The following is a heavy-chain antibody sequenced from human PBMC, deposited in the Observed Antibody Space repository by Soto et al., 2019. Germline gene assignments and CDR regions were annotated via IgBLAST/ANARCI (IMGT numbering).Heavy chain of an antibody. J-gene: IGHJ2*01. V-gene: IGHV1-18*01. D-gene: IGHD4-17*01. CDR1: GYTFSSRG. CDR3: VREAGDYDWYFDL. CDR2: ISPHNAKT. Sequence: QAQLVQSGPEVKEPGASVKVSCKASGYTFSSRGIYWVRQAPGQGLEWMGWISPHNAKTHYAQSLQGRVTLTTDTSTSTAYMDLGSLRSDDTAVYYCVREAGDYDWYFDLWGRGTPVTVSS.